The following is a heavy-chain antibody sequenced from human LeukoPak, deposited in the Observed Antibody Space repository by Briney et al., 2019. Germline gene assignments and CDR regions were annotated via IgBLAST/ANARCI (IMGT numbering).Heavy chain of an antibody. CDR1: GYTFTGYY. V-gene: IGHV1-2*02. CDR2: INPNSGDT. J-gene: IGHJ4*02. D-gene: IGHD3-10*01. CDR3: ARGLLWVGELGY. Sequence: ASVKVSCKASGYTFTGYYMQWVRQAPGQGFEWMGWINPNSGDTNYAQNFQGRVTMTRDTSISTVYMELSRLRYDDTAVYYCARGLLWVGELGYWGQGTLVTVSS.